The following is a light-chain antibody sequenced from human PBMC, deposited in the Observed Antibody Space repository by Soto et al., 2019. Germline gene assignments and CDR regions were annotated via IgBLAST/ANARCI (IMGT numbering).Light chain of an antibody. CDR3: QQRINWPLT. J-gene: IGKJ4*01. CDR1: QSVSSY. V-gene: IGKV3-11*01. CDR2: DAS. Sequence: EIVLTQSPATLSLSAGERATLSCRASQSVSSYLAWYQQKPGQAPRLLIYDASNRATGIPARFSGSGSGTDFTLTISSLEPEDFAVCFCQQRINWPLTFGGGTKVDIK.